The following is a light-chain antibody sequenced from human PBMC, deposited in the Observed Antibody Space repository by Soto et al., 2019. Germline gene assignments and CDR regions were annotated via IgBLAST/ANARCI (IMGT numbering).Light chain of an antibody. V-gene: IGKV3-15*01. CDR1: QSVSSN. Sequence: EIVLTQSPATLSVSPGERATLSCRASQSVSSNLAGYQQKPGQAPRLLIYGASTRATGIPARFSGSGSGTEFTLTISSLQSEDFAVYYCQQYNNWPPVTFGQGTRLEIK. CDR2: GAS. CDR3: QQYNNWPPVT. J-gene: IGKJ5*01.